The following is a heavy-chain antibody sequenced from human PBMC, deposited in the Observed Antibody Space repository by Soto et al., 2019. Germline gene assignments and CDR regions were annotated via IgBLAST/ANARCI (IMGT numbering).Heavy chain of an antibody. J-gene: IGHJ5*02. CDR3: ARQAASGTRFDP. Sequence: PSETLSLTCTVSGGSISSSSYYWGWIRQSPGRGLEWIGSIFYSGSTYYNPSLKSRVTISVDTSKNQFSLRLSSVTAADTAIYYCARQAASGTRFDPWGQGTLVTV. CDR1: GGSISSSSYY. D-gene: IGHD6-13*01. CDR2: IFYSGST. V-gene: IGHV4-39*01.